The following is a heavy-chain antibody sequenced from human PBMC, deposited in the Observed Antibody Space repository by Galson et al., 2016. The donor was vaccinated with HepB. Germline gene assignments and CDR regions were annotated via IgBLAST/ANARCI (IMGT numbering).Heavy chain of an antibody. Sequence: SETLSLTCTVSGGSISGSPYYWGWIRQPPGKGLEWIGSIYYSGSTYYNPSLKSRVTLSLDMSKNQFSLNLNSVTAADTAMYYCATDPHFWGQGTLVTVSS. CDR3: ATDPHF. CDR1: GGSISGSPYY. J-gene: IGHJ4*02. V-gene: IGHV4-39*07. CDR2: IYYSGST.